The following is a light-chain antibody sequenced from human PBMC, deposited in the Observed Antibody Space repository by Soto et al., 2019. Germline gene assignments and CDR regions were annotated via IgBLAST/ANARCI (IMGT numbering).Light chain of an antibody. CDR1: SSDIGAYDY. CDR3: SSYSISTAYL. J-gene: IGLJ1*01. CDR2: EVN. Sequence: QSALTQPASLSGSPGQSITISCTGTSSDIGAYDYVSWFQQHPGKAPKLMISEVNNRPSGVSNRFSGSKSGKTASLTISGLQAEDEADYFCSSYSISTAYLFGTGTKVTVL. V-gene: IGLV2-14*01.